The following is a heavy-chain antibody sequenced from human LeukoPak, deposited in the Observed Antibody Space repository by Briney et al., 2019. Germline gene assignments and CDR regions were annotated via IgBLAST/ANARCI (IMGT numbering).Heavy chain of an antibody. CDR2: IYYSGST. D-gene: IGHD2-15*01. CDR3: AREGGSSGAFDI. Sequence: PGGSLRLSCAASGFTFSSYGMRWVRQPPGKGLEWIGSIYYSGSTYYNPSLKSRVTISVDTSKNQFSLKLSSVTAADTAVYYCAREGGSSGAFDIWGQGTMVTVSS. J-gene: IGHJ3*02. V-gene: IGHV4-39*07. CDR1: GFTFSSYG.